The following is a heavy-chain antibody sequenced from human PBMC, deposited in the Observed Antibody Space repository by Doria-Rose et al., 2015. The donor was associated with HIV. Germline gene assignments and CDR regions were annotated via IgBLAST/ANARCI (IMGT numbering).Heavy chain of an antibody. D-gene: IGHD6-13*01. Sequence: QITLKESGPVLVKPTATLTLTCTVSGVSLSSPGMGVSWIRQPPGKALEWLGDTLSDDERYYTTSLKSRLTITKVTSKSQMVLTMTDMDPVDTATYYCARIKSSRWYHKYYFDFWGQGTLVIVSA. J-gene: IGHJ4*02. V-gene: IGHV2-26*01. CDR2: TLSDDER. CDR3: ARIKSSRWYHKYYFDF. CDR1: GVSLSSPGMG.